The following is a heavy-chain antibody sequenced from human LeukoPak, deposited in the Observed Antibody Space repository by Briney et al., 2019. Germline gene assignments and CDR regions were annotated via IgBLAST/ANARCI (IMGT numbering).Heavy chain of an antibody. CDR1: GFTFSTYG. D-gene: IGHD3-9*01. CDR2: IRYDGGIK. V-gene: IGHV3-30*02. Sequence: GGSLRLSCAASGFTFSTYGMHWVRQAPGKGLEWVAFIRYDGGIKHYTDAVKGRFTISRDNSKNTLYLQMNSLRAEDTAVYYCANGPHYNILTGFYKVRSHLDYWGQGTLVTVSS. CDR3: ANGPHYNILTGFYKVRSHLDY. J-gene: IGHJ4*02.